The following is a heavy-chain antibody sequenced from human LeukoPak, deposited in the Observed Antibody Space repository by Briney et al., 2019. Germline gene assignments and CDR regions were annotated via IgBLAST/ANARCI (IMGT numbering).Heavy chain of an antibody. V-gene: IGHV3-23*01. D-gene: IGHD3-9*01. Sequence: GGSLRPSCAASGFTFSSYAMSWVRQAPGKGLEWVSAISGSGGSTYYADSVKGRFTISRDNSKNTLYLQMNSLRAEDTAVYYCAKVPYYDILTGQIFDYWGQGTLVTVSS. CDR1: GFTFSSYA. J-gene: IGHJ4*02. CDR2: ISGSGGST. CDR3: AKVPYYDILTGQIFDY.